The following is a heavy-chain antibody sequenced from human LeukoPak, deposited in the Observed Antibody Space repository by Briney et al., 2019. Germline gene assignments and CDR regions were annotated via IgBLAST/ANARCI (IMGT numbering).Heavy chain of an antibody. D-gene: IGHD1-26*01. J-gene: IGHJ5*02. CDR1: GGSISSSGYY. CDR3: ARDSSGSYLNWFDP. CDR2: INHSGST. V-gene: IGHV4-39*07. Sequence: SETLSLTCTVSGGSISSSGYYWSWIRQPPGKGLEWIGEINHSGSTNYNPSLKSRVTISVDTSKNQFSLKLSSVTAADTAVYYCARDSSGSYLNWFDPWGQGTLVTVSS.